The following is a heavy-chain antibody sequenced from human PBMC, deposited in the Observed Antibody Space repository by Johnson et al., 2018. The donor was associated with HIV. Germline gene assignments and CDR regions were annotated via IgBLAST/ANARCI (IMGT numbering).Heavy chain of an antibody. J-gene: IGHJ3*01. D-gene: IGHD3-9*01. Sequence: VQLVESGGGLVQPGGSLRLSCAASGITVGTNYMSWVRQAPGKGLEWVSVIFSVGDVYYGASVKGRFPISRDNSNNMVYLQMNSLRPEDTAVYYCARDGRDLVTRGSFDVWGQGTVVTVSS. V-gene: IGHV3-66*02. CDR3: ARDGRDLVTRGSFDV. CDR1: GITVGTNY. CDR2: IFSVGDV.